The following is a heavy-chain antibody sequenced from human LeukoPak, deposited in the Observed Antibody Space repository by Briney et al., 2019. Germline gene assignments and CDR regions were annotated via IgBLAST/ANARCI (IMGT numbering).Heavy chain of an antibody. J-gene: IGHJ4*02. CDR3: ARGYDSSGYYFYV. V-gene: IGHV3-23*01. CDR1: GFTFSSYA. D-gene: IGHD3-22*01. Sequence: GGSLRLSCAASGFTFSSYAMSWVRQAPGKGLEWVSAISGSGGSTYYADSVKGRFTISRDNAKNSLYLQMNSLRAEDTAVYYCARGYDSSGYYFYVWGQGTLVTVSS. CDR2: ISGSGGST.